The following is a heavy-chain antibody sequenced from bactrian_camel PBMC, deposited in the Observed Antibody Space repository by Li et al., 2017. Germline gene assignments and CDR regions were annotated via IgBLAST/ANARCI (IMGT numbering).Heavy chain of an antibody. V-gene: IGHV3S53*01. CDR1: GNRYRRNNC. CDR3: AADWRPCNLVLGGTNFAS. J-gene: IGHJ6*01. Sequence: HVQLVESGGGSVQAGGSLRVSCNASGNRYRRNNCMGWFRQTPGKEREVVARIDSGDGRTYYADSVKGRFSISQDNAKNTVYLQMNSLKPEDTAMYYCAADWRPCNLVLGGTNFASWGQGTQVTVS. CDR2: IDSGDGRT. D-gene: IGHD7*01.